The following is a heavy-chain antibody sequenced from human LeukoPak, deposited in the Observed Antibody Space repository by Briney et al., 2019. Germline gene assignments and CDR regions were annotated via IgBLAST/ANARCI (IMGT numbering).Heavy chain of an antibody. CDR2: IYYSGST. Sequence: GSLRLSCAASGFTFSSYSMNWVRQAPGKGLEWIGSIYYSGSTYYNPSLKSRVTISVDTSKNQFSLKPSSVTAADTAVYYCARSDKYFQHWGQGTLVTVSS. CDR3: ARSDKYFQH. CDR1: GFTFSSYSMN. V-gene: IGHV4-59*05. D-gene: IGHD2-15*01. J-gene: IGHJ1*01.